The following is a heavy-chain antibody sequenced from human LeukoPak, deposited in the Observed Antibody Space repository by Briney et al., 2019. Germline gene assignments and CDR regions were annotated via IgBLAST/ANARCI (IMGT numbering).Heavy chain of an antibody. D-gene: IGHD3-10*01. CDR2: IYYSGST. CDR3: ARHSGSMVRGVMSLYYYYGMDV. J-gene: IGHJ6*02. CDR1: GGSISSYY. V-gene: IGHV4-59*08. Sequence: PSETLSLTCTVSGGSISSYYWSWIRQPPGKGLEWIGYIYYSGSTNYNPSLKSRVTISVDTSKNQFSLKLSSVTAADTAVYYCARHSGSMVRGVMSLYYYYGMDVWGQGTTVTVSS.